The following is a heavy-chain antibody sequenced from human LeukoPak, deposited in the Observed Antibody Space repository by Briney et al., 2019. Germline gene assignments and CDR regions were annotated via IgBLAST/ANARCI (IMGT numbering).Heavy chain of an antibody. V-gene: IGHV1-2*02. D-gene: IGHD5-12*01. CDR1: GYTFTGYY. J-gene: IGHJ4*02. Sequence: ASVKVSCKASGYTFTGYYMHWVRQAPGQGLEWMGWINPNSGGTNYAQKFQGRVTMTRDTSISTAYMELSRLRSDDTAVYYCARDRKGYAFVPYWGQGTLVTVSS. CDR3: ARDRKGYAFVPY. CDR2: INPNSGGT.